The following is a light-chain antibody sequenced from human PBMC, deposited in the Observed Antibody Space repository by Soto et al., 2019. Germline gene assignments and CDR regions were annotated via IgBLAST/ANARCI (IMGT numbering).Light chain of an antibody. J-gene: IGLJ2*01. CDR1: KLGDKY. V-gene: IGLV3-1*01. Sequence: SYELTQPPSVSVSPGQTASITCSGDKLGDKYACWYQQKPGQSPVLVIYQDSKRPSGIPERFSGSNSGNTATLTISGTQAMDEADYYCQAWDSGVVFGGGTK. CDR3: QAWDSGVV. CDR2: QDS.